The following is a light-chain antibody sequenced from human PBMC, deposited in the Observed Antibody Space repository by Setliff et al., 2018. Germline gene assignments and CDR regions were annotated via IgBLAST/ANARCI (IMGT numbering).Light chain of an antibody. J-gene: IGKJ1*01. CDR2: GAS. Sequence: DIQMTQSPSSLSAFVGDRVTITCRASQSINKYLNWYQQKPGRAPKLLIYGASTLQGGVPSRFSGSGSGTDFTLTISSLQPGDFATYYCQQTYSNFRTFGQGTKVDIK. CDR3: QQTYSNFRT. CDR1: QSINKY. V-gene: IGKV1-39*01.